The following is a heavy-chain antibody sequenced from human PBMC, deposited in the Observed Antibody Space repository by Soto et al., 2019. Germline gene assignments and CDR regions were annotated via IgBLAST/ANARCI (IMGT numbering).Heavy chain of an antibody. J-gene: IGHJ4*02. CDR3: ARAKRGIVVVPGFFDY. V-gene: IGHV1-18*01. CDR1: GYTFTSYG. Sequence: VQLVQSGAEVKKPGASVKVSCKASGYTFTSYGISWVRQSPGQGLEWMGWISAYTCNTNYAQKLQGRVTMTTDKSTSTAYMELRSLRSDDTAVYYCARAKRGIVVVPGFFDYAGQGTLFTVSA. CDR2: ISAYTCNT. D-gene: IGHD2-2*01.